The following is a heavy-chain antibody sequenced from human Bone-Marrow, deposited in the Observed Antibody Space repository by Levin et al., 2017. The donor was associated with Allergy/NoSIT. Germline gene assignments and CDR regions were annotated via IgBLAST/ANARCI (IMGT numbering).Heavy chain of an antibody. CDR2: MYPNSDNA. CDR1: GYTFTSFD. Sequence: ASVKVSCKTSGYTFTSFDINWVRQATGQGLEWMGWMYPNSDNAGDAQKFQGRVTMTRNTSISTAYMELSSLRSEDTAIYYCARGELGSGYLFDYWGQGTLVTVSS. V-gene: IGHV1-8*01. J-gene: IGHJ4*02. D-gene: IGHD5-12*01. CDR3: ARGELGSGYLFDY.